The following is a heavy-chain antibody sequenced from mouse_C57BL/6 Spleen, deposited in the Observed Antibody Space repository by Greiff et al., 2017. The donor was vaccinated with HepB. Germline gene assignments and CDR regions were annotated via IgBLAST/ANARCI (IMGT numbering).Heavy chain of an antibody. CDR3: AKVYYSKHTLYCDY. Sequence: VQLQQSGAELVKPGASVKLSCKASGYTFTSYWMQWVKQRPGQGLEWIGEIDPSDSYTNYNQKFKGKATLTVDTSSSTAYMQLSSLTSEDSAVYYCAKVYYSKHTLYCDYWGQGTTLTVSS. J-gene: IGHJ2*01. D-gene: IGHD2-5*01. V-gene: IGHV1-50*01. CDR2: IDPSDSYT. CDR1: GYTFTSYW.